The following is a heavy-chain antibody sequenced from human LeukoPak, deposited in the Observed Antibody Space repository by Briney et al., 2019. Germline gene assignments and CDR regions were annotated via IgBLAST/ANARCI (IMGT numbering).Heavy chain of an antibody. CDR3: ASVNDYGDPLPRYMDV. V-gene: IGHV4-4*02. D-gene: IGHD4-17*01. CDR1: GGSISSSNW. J-gene: IGHJ6*03. CDR2: IYHSGST. Sequence: SETLSLTCAVSGGSISSSNWWSWVRQPPGKGLEWIGEIYHSGSTNYNPSLKSRVTISVDKSKNQFSLKLSSVTAADTAVYYCASVNDYGDPLPRYMDVWGKGTAVTVSS.